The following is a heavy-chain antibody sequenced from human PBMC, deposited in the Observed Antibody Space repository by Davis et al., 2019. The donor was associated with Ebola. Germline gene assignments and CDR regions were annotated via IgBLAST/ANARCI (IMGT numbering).Heavy chain of an antibody. V-gene: IGHV1-69*04. CDR2: IIPILGIA. J-gene: IGHJ6*02. Sequence: SVKVSCKASGYTFTSYGISWVRQAPGQGLEWMGRIIPILGIANYAQKFQGRVTITADKSTSTAYMELSSLRSEDTAVYYCARTLDNIVVVPAAIAGMDVWGQGTTVTVSS. CDR3: ARTLDNIVVVPAAIAGMDV. CDR1: GYTFTSYG. D-gene: IGHD2-2*02.